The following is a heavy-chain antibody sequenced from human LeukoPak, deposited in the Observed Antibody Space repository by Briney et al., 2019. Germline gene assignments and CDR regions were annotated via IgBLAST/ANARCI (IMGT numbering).Heavy chain of an antibody. D-gene: IGHD2-2*01. J-gene: IGHJ4*02. V-gene: IGHV4-30-4*01. Sequence: SETLSLTCTVSGGAISSGDYLWSWIRQPPGKALEWLEYTYHRGSPFYKSSLKSQVTTSVGTSKIQFSLKMSSVTAADTAVYYCARLVCTSAVCYAPSDLDFWGQGILVTVSS. CDR3: ARLVCTSAVCYAPSDLDF. CDR2: TYHRGSP. CDR1: GGAISSGDYL.